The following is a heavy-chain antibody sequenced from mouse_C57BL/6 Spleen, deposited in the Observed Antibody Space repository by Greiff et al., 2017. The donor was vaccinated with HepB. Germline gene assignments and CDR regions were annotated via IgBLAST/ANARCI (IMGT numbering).Heavy chain of an antibody. CDR2: ISDGGSYT. CDR3: ARGGYYYGSSYDWYFDV. J-gene: IGHJ1*03. D-gene: IGHD1-1*01. V-gene: IGHV5-4*03. Sequence: EVKLMESGGGLVKPGGSLQLSCAASGFTFSSYAMSWVRQTPEKRLEWVATISDGGSYTYYPDNVKGRFTISRDNAKNNLYLQMSHLKSEDTAMYYCARGGYYYGSSYDWYFDVWGTGTTVTVYS. CDR1: GFTFSSYA.